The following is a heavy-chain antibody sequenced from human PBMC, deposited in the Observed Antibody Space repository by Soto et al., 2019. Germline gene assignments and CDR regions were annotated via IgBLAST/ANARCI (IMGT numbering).Heavy chain of an antibody. CDR3: ARGGIVGAKGYFDY. CDR1: GFVFGDHY. Sequence: EVQLVESGGGLVQPGGSLRLSCAASGFVFGDHYMDWVRQAPGKGLEWVGRNRNKANSYSTEYAASVRGRFTISRDDSQNLLYLQMNSLKTEDTDVYYCARGGIVGAKGYFDYWGQGTLVTVSS. J-gene: IGHJ4*02. D-gene: IGHD1-26*01. CDR2: NRNKANSYST. V-gene: IGHV3-72*01.